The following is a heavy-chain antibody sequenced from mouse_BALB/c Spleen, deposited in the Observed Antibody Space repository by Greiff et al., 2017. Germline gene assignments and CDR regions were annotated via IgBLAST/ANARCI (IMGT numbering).Heavy chain of an antibody. CDR2: ISSGGSYT. CDR3: TRGYGNYLYYFDY. Sequence: EVQLVESGGGLVKPGGSLKLSCAASGFTFSSYTMSWVRQTPEKRLEWVATISSGGSYTYYPDSVKGRITISSDNAKNPLYLQMSSLKSEDTAMYYCTRGYGNYLYYFDYWGQGTTLTVSS. J-gene: IGHJ2*01. V-gene: IGHV5-6-4*01. D-gene: IGHD2-10*02. CDR1: GFTFSSYT.